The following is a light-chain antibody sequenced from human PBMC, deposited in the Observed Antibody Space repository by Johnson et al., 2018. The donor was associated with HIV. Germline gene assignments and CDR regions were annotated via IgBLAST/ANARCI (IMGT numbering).Light chain of an antibody. Sequence: QPVLTQPPSVSAAPGQKVTISCSGSSYNNGNNYVSWYQQLPGTAPKLLIYDNNKRPSGIPDRFSGSKSGTSATLGITGLQTGDEADYFCGTWDSSLRGVFGTGTKFTVL. CDR1: SYNNGNNY. CDR3: GTWDSSLRGV. V-gene: IGLV1-51*01. CDR2: DNN. J-gene: IGLJ1*01.